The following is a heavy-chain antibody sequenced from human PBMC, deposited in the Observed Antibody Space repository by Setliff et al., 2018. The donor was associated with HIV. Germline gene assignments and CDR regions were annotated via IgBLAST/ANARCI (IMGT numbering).Heavy chain of an antibody. CDR2: VFSSGST. CDR3: ARDGRYSFGYNWFDP. J-gene: IGHJ5*02. CDR1: GDSISTGGFY. V-gene: IGHV4-61*02. Sequence: SETLSLTCTVSGDSISTGGFYWSWIRQPAGRGLEWIGRVFSSGSTNYNPSRNSRVTISVDTPNNQFSLTLSSVTAADTAVYYCARDGRYSFGYNWFDPWGQGTLVTVSS. D-gene: IGHD5-18*01.